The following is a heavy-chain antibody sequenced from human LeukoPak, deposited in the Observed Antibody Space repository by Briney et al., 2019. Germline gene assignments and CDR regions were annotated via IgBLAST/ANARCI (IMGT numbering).Heavy chain of an antibody. CDR2: ISNSGDYI. CDR1: GFTFSSFT. CDR3: AREMYAGWYFAFDI. D-gene: IGHD6-19*01. V-gene: IGHV3-21*01. Sequence: GGSLRLSCTVSGFTFSSFTMDWVRQGPGKGLEWVASISNSGDYISYADSLKGRFTISRDNAKNSLFLQMSSLRAEDTAVYYCAREMYAGWYFAFDIWGQGTMVTVSS. J-gene: IGHJ3*02.